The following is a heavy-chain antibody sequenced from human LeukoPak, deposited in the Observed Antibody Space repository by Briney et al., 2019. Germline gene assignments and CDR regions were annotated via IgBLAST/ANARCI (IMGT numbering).Heavy chain of an antibody. J-gene: IGHJ4*02. CDR3: AKDFAVADPSPFDY. CDR1: GFTFSNYN. Sequence: PGGSLRLSCAASGFTFSNYNMDWVRQAPGKGLEWVSYIDRSSSIIYYADSVKGRFTISRDNSKNTLYLQMNSLRAEDTAVYYCAKDFAVADPSPFDYWGQGTLVTVSS. D-gene: IGHD6-19*01. V-gene: IGHV3-48*01. CDR2: IDRSSSII.